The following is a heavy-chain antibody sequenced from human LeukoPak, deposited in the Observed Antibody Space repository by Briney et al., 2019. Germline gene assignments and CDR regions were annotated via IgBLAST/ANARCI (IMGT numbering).Heavy chain of an antibody. CDR1: GGSINNYC. J-gene: IGHJ4*02. CDR3: ARIISPGATFDL. CDR2: IYYSGSS. D-gene: IGHD5-12*01. V-gene: IGHV4-59*01. Sequence: SETLSLTCTVSGGSINNYCWTWIRQPPGKGLEWIGWIYYSGSSNYNPSLKSRVTISVDTSNNQFSLKLTSVTAADTAVYYCARIISPGATFDLWGQGTLVTVSS.